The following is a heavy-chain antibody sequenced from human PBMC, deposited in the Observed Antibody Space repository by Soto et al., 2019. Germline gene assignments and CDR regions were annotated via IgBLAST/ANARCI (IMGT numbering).Heavy chain of an antibody. CDR2: TKPDETET. CDR1: GLALSTYW. Sequence: EVQLVESGGGLVQPGGSLRLSCTTSGLALSTYWMAWVRQAPGKGLEWVGNTKPDETETYYAGSVEGRFTISRDNAKSSLYLQMDSLRVEDTAVYYCATIGDVTFHYWGQGTPVTVSS. D-gene: IGHD4-4*01. V-gene: IGHV3-7*02. CDR3: ATIGDVTFHY. J-gene: IGHJ4*02.